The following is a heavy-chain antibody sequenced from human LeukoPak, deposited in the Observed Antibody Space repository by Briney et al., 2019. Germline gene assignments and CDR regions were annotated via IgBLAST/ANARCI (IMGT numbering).Heavy chain of an antibody. Sequence: GASVKVSCKASGYTFTSYGISWVRQAPGQGLEWMGWISAYNGNTNYAQKLQGRATMTTDTSTSTAYMELRSLRSDDTAVYYCARENNDFWSGYPIDYWGQGTLVTVSS. D-gene: IGHD3-3*01. CDR2: ISAYNGNT. V-gene: IGHV1-18*01. CDR3: ARENNDFWSGYPIDY. CDR1: GYTFTSYG. J-gene: IGHJ4*02.